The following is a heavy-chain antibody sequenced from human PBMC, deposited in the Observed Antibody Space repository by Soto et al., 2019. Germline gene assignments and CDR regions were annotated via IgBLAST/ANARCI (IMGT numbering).Heavy chain of an antibody. Sequence: QVQLVQSGAEVKKPGASVKVSCKASGYTFTSYDINWVRQATGQGLEWMGWMNPNSGNTGYAQKFQGRVTMTRNTSISTAYMELSSLRPEDTAVYYCARDSPGYSSSDYYYYYMDVWGKGTTVTVSS. D-gene: IGHD6-6*01. CDR1: GYTFTSYD. CDR3: ARDSPGYSSSDYYYYYMDV. V-gene: IGHV1-8*01. CDR2: MNPNSGNT. J-gene: IGHJ6*03.